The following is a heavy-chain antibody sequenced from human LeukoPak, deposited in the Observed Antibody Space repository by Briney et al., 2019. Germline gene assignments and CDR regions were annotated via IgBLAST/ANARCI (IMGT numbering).Heavy chain of an antibody. D-gene: IGHD1-26*01. CDR3: ARERRSGSSSYYYYMDV. Sequence: GGSLRLSCAASGFTFSDYYMSWIRQAPGKGLEWVSYISSSGSTIYYADSVKGRFTISRDNAKNSLYLQMNSLRPEDTAVYYCARERRSGSSSYYYYMDVWGKGTTVTVSS. CDR2: ISSSGSTI. CDR1: GFTFSDYY. V-gene: IGHV3-11*01. J-gene: IGHJ6*03.